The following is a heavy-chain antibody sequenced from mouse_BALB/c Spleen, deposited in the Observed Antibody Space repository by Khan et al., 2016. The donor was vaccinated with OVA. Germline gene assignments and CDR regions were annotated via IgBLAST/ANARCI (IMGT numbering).Heavy chain of an antibody. J-gene: IGHJ4*01. CDR3: GKNIVYAMEY. CDR1: GFSLTSYG. Sequence: QVQLKQSGPGLVQPSQSLSITCTVSGFSLTSYGVHWVRQSPGKGLEWLGVIWRGGSTDYNATFMSRLSITKDYSKSQVFFKMSSLQADDAAIYYCGKNIVYAMEYWGQGNSVTVSS. CDR2: IWRGGST. V-gene: IGHV2-5*01.